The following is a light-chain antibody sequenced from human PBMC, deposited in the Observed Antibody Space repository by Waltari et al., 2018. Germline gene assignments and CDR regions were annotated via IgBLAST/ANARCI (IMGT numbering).Light chain of an antibody. CDR2: GAS. V-gene: IGKV3-20*01. Sequence: EVVLTQSPGTLSLSPGERVTLSCRASQSIGRSLGWYQQRPGQAPRLLIYGASIRATGVPDRFSGSGSGTDFSLTSSRLDPEDFAVYFCQKYERLPATFGQGTKVEI. J-gene: IGKJ1*01. CDR1: QSIGRS. CDR3: QKYERLPAT.